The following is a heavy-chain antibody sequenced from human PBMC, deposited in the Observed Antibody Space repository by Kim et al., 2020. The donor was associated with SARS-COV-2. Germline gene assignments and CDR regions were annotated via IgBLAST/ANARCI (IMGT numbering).Heavy chain of an antibody. D-gene: IGHD2-2*01. CDR1: GFTFSSYS. CDR3: ARAHPAAALDY. V-gene: IGHV3-48*04. J-gene: IGHJ4*02. CDR2: ISSSSSTI. Sequence: GGSLRLSCAASGFTFSSYSMNWVRQAPGKGLEWVSYISSSSSTIYYADSVKGRFTISRDNAKNSLYLRMNSLRAEDTAVYYCARAHPAAALDYWGQGTLVTVSS.